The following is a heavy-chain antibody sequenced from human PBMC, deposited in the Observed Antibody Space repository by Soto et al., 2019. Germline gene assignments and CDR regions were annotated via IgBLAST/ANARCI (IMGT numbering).Heavy chain of an antibody. CDR2: INAGNGNT. CDR1: GYTFTSYA. CDR3: ARGIEERSPNMYSYYYYYMDV. Sequence: VSVKVSCKASGYTFTSYAMHWVRQAPGQRLEWMGWINAGNGNTKYSQKFQGRVTITRDTSASTAYMELSSLRSEDTAVYYCARGIEERSPNMYSYYYYYMDVWGKGTTVTVSS. V-gene: IGHV1-3*01. J-gene: IGHJ6*03. D-gene: IGHD1-26*01.